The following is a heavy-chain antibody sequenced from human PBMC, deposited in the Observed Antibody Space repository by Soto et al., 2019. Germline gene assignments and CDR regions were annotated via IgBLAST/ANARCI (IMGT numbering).Heavy chain of an antibody. CDR2: TDYSGNT. Sequence: QVQLQESGPGLVRPSETLSLTCTVSSYSISSYYLFCIRQSPGKGLEWIGYTDYSGNTNYNPSLKSRGTISGDTSKNQFSLRLSSVTAADKAVYYCARAVGYPLYYLDYWGQGTLVTVSS. V-gene: IGHV4-59*08. CDR3: ARAVGYPLYYLDY. CDR1: SYSISSYY. J-gene: IGHJ4*02. D-gene: IGHD6-19*01.